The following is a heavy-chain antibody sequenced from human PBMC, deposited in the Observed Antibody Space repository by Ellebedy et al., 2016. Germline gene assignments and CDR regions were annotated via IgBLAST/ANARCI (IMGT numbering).Heavy chain of an antibody. CDR3: VREGREYEGDY. J-gene: IGHJ4*02. D-gene: IGHD2-2*01. CDR1: GYTFATSN. Sequence: ASVKVSCKTSGYTFATSNINWVRQAPGHGLEWVGWISTYNGNTNYAKSLQGRVTLTTDTSTSTAYMELTSLRSDDTAVYFCVREGREYEGDYWGQGTRVTVSS. V-gene: IGHV1-18*01. CDR2: ISTYNGNT.